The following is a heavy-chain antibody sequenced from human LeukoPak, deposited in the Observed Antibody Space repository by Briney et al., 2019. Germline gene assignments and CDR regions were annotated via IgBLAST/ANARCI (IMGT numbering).Heavy chain of an antibody. CDR3: AKEGDIAVAGSLDY. J-gene: IGHJ4*02. V-gene: IGHV3-23*01. D-gene: IGHD6-19*01. CDR2: ISPSGDIT. CDR1: GFTFSTYG. Sequence: GGSLRLSCAASGFTFSTYGMNWVRQAPGKGLEWVSGISPSGDITYYADSVMGRFSISRDNPKSTVSLQMSSLRAEDTALYYCAKEGDIAVAGSLDYWGQGTLVTVSS.